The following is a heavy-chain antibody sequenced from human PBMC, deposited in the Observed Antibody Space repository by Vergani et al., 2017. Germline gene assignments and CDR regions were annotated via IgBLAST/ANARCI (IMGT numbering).Heavy chain of an antibody. Sequence: QVQLVQSGAEVKKPGASVKVSFKASGYTFTGYSMHWVRQAPGQGLEWMGCINPNSGGTNYAQKFQGRVTMTRDTSISTAYMELSRLRSDDTAVYYCARVNEIVRYGMDVWGQGTTVTVSS. J-gene: IGHJ6*02. CDR1: GYTFTGYS. D-gene: IGHD2-15*01. CDR3: ARVNEIVRYGMDV. V-gene: IGHV1-2*02. CDR2: INPNSGGT.